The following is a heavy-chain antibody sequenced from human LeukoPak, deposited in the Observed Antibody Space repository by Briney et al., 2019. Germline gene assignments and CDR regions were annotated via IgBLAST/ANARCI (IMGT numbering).Heavy chain of an antibody. CDR3: ARDRSESGSYDWFDP. J-gene: IGHJ5*02. CDR2: IYTSGST. CDR1: GGSLSSYL. D-gene: IGHD1-26*01. Sequence: SETLSLTCAVYGGSLSSYLWSWIRQSAGKGLEWIGRIYTSGSTNYNPSLKSRVTMSVDTSKNQFSLNLSSVTAADTAVYYCARDRSESGSYDWFDPWGQGTLVTVSS. V-gene: IGHV4-4*07.